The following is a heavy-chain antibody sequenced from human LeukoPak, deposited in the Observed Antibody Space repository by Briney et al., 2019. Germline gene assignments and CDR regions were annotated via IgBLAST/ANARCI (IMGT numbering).Heavy chain of an antibody. CDR2: IWYDGSNI. CDR1: GFTFSSYD. Sequence: GGSLRLSCAASGFTFSSYDMHWVRQAPGKGLEWVAVIWYDGSNINYGDSVKGRFAISRDNSRNTLYLQMNSLRAEDTALYYCARELTTLNGYSVSRRHHYFDHWGQGALVIVSS. D-gene: IGHD5-24*01. CDR3: ARELTTLNGYSVSRRHHYFDH. V-gene: IGHV3-33*01. J-gene: IGHJ4*02.